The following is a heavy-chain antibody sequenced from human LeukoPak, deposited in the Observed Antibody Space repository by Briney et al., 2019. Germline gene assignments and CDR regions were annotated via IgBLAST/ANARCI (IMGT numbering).Heavy chain of an antibody. D-gene: IGHD3-22*01. CDR3: AGTGTKTYYYDSSGYYYD. V-gene: IGHV1-69*13. J-gene: IGHJ4*02. Sequence: SVKVSCKASGRTFSSYAISWVRQAPGQGLELMGGIIPIFGTANYAQKFQGRVKITADESTSTASMELSSLRSEDTAVYYCAGTGTKTYYYDSSGYYYDWGQGTLVTVSS. CDR1: GRTFSSYA. CDR2: IIPIFGTA.